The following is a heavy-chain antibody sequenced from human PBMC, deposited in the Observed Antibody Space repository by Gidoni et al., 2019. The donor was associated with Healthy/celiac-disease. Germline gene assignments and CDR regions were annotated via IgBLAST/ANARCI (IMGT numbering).Heavy chain of an antibody. J-gene: IGHJ4*02. V-gene: IGHV1-18*04. CDR1: GYTFTSYG. D-gene: IGHD6-19*01. CDR3: ARRMGAVAEAREYYFDY. CDR2: ISAYNGNT. Sequence: VHLVQSGAEVKKPGASVQVSCTASGYTFTSYGISWVRQAPGQGLEWMGWISAYNGNTNDAQKLQGRVTMTTDTSTSTAYMELRSLRSDDTDVYDCARRMGAVAEAREYYFDYWGQGTLVTVSS.